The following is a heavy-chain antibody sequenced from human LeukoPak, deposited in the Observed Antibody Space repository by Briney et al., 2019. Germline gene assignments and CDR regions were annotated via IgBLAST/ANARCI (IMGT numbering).Heavy chain of an antibody. D-gene: IGHD3-10*01. CDR3: ARDMVRGVKNGMDV. CDR1: GGTFSSYA. Sequence: SVKVSCKASGGTFSSYAISWVRQAPGQGLEWMGGIIPIFGTANYAQKFQGRVTITADESTSTAYMELSSLRSEDTAVYYCARDMVRGVKNGMDVWGQGTTVTVSS. CDR2: IIPIFGTA. J-gene: IGHJ6*02. V-gene: IGHV1-69*13.